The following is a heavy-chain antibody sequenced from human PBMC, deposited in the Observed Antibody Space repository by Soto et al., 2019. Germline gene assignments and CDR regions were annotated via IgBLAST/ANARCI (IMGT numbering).Heavy chain of an antibody. Sequence: GGSLRLSCAASGFTFSDYAMHWVRQAPGKGLEWVAVVSHDGRNTHYADSVKGRFTISRDSSKNTLYLQMDSLRPEDTAVYHCTTVTAVGARWVGLHPLGPLDDWGQGALVTVSS. V-gene: IGHV3-30*03. J-gene: IGHJ4*02. CDR3: TTVTAVGARWVGLHPLGPLDD. CDR1: GFTFSDYA. D-gene: IGHD4-17*01. CDR2: VSHDGRNT.